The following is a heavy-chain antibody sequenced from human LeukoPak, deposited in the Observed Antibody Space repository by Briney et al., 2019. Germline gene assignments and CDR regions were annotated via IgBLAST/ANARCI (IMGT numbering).Heavy chain of an antibody. Sequence: SETLSLTCTVSGGSISSSSYYWGWIRQPPGKGLEWIGSIYYSGSTYYNPSLKSRVTISVDTSKNQFSLKLSSVTAADTAVYYCARDIGIAVAGQRRGDYWGQGTLVTVSS. CDR3: ARDIGIAVAGQRRGDY. D-gene: IGHD6-19*01. J-gene: IGHJ4*02. CDR2: IYYSGST. V-gene: IGHV4-39*07. CDR1: GGSISSSSYY.